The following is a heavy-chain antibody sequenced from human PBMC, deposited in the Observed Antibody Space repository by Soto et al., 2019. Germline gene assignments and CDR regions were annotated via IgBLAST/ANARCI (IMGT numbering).Heavy chain of an antibody. CDR1: GFSFSSYD. CDR3: VKAYFGMDV. Sequence: WGSLRLSCAASGFSFSSYDISWVRQAPGKGLEWVSGISRSGGSTYYADSVKGRFTISRDNSKDTLFVQMSSLRAEDTAVYYCVKAYFGMDVWGQGTTVTVS. J-gene: IGHJ6*02. CDR2: ISRSGGST. V-gene: IGHV3-23*01.